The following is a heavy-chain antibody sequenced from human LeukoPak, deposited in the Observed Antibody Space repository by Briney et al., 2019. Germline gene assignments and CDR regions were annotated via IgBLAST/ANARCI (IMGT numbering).Heavy chain of an antibody. CDR2: INHSGST. Sequence: KPSETLSLTCAVYGGSFSGYYWSWIRQPPGKGLEWIGEINHSGSTNYNPSLKSRVTISVDTSKNQFSLKLSSVTAADTAVYYCARIVWQQLYYYYYYMDVWGKGTTVTVSS. V-gene: IGHV4-34*01. J-gene: IGHJ6*03. CDR1: GGSFSGYY. D-gene: IGHD6-13*01. CDR3: ARIVWQQLYYYYYYMDV.